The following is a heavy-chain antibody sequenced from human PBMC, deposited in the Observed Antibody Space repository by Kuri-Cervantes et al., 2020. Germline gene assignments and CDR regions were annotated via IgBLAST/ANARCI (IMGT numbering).Heavy chain of an antibody. CDR1: GYTFTSYY. CDR3: ARAADFWSGYNYYYMDV. CDR2: INPSGGST. D-gene: IGHD3-3*01. J-gene: IGHJ6*03. V-gene: IGHV1-46*01. Sequence: ASVKVSCKASGYTFTSYYMHWVRQAPGQGLEWMGIINPSGGSTSYAQKFQGRVTITADESTSTAYMELSSLRSEDTAVYYCARAADFWSGYNYYYMDVWGKGTTVTVSS.